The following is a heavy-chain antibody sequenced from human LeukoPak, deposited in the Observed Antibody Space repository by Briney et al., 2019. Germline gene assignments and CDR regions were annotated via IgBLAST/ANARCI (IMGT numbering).Heavy chain of an antibody. J-gene: IGHJ5*02. V-gene: IGHV4-30-4*07. Sequence: NPSETLSLTCAVSGGSISSGGYSWSWIRQPPGKGLEWIGYIYYSGSTYYNPSLKSRVTISVDTSKNQFSLKLSSVTAADTAVYYCARGRGGELKRNWFDPWGQGALVTVSS. CDR1: GGSISSGGYS. CDR2: IYYSGST. CDR3: ARGRGGELKRNWFDP. D-gene: IGHD3-16*01.